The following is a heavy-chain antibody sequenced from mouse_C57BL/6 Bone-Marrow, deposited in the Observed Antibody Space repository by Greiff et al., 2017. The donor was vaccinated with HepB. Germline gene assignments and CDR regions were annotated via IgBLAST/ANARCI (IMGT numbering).Heavy chain of an antibody. CDR1: GFTFSSYG. D-gene: IGHD4-1*01. CDR3: ARHGANCFMDY. V-gene: IGHV5-6*01. J-gene: IGHJ4*01. CDR2: ISSGGSYT. Sequence: EVQLVESGGDLVKPGGSLKLSCAASGFTFSSYGMSWVRQTPDKRLEWVATISSGGSYTYYPDSVKGRFTISRDNAKNTLYLQMSSLKSEDTAMYYCARHGANCFMDYWGQGTSVTVSS.